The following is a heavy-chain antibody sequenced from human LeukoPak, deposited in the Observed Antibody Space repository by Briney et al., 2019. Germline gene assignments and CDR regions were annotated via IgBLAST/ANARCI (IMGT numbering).Heavy chain of an antibody. V-gene: IGHV3-53*01. D-gene: IGHD5/OR15-5a*01. CDR2: IYGGGKT. CDR1: ESIVSSNY. Sequence: GGSLRLTCAGSESIVSSNYMAWVRQAPGKGLEWVSVIYGGGKTYYADSVKGRFTISRDNSKNTLYLDMNNVRVEDTAVYFCGRDDAPVYNYGIQYWGQGTLVTVSS. CDR3: GRDDAPVYNYGIQY. J-gene: IGHJ4*02.